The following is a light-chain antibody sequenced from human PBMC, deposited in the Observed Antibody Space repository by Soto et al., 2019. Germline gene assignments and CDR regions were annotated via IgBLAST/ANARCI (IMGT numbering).Light chain of an antibody. CDR2: GAS. Sequence: EIVMTQSPATLSVSPGERATLSCRASQSVSGNLAWYQQKPGQAPRLLIYGASTRATGIPVRFSGSGSGTEFTLTISSLQSEDFAVYFCQHYNNWPLTFGGGTKVEIK. CDR1: QSVSGN. CDR3: QHYNNWPLT. V-gene: IGKV3-15*01. J-gene: IGKJ4*01.